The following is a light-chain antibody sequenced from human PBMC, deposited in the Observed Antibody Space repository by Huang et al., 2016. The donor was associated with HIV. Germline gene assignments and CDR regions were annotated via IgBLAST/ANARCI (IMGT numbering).Light chain of an antibody. Sequence: TQSPATLSVSPGEGATLSCRASHNVNTNLAWYQQKPGPATRLLIYAASTRATGIPTRFSGSVSGTEFTLAISSLQSDDFAIYYCQQYNYWPQFTFGPGTRVDIK. J-gene: IGKJ3*01. CDR3: QQYNYWPQFT. CDR2: AAS. V-gene: IGKV3D-15*01. CDR1: HNVNTN.